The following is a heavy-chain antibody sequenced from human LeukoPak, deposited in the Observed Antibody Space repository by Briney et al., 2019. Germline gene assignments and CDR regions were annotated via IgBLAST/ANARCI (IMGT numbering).Heavy chain of an antibody. Sequence: PGGSLRLSCAASGFTFSSYGMHWVRQAPGKGLEWVAFIRYDGSNKYYADSVKGRFTISRDNSKNTLYLQMNSLRAEDTALYYCARDYSGDYGGFDYWGQGTLVTVSS. D-gene: IGHD4-17*01. CDR1: GFTFSSYG. V-gene: IGHV3-30*02. J-gene: IGHJ4*02. CDR3: ARDYSGDYGGFDY. CDR2: IRYDGSNK.